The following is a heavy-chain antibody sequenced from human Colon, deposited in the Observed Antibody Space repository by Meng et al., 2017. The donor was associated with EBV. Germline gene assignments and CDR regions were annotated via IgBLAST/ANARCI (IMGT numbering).Heavy chain of an antibody. CDR3: ARDRGGLGAFDY. CDR2: IYYSGST. Sequence: QVQILDSCPGLMKPYQTLSLSCTVSGGSISSGDYYWSWIRQPPGKGLEWIGYIYYSGSTYYNPSLKSRVTIAVDTSKNQFSLKLSSVTAADTAVYYCARDRGGLGAFDYWGQGTLVTVSS. D-gene: IGHD5-12*01. CDR1: GGSISSGDYY. V-gene: IGHV4-30-4*01. J-gene: IGHJ4*02.